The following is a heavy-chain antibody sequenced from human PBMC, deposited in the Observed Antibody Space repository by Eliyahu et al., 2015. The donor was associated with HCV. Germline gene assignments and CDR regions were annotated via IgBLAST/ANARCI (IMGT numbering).Heavy chain of an antibody. CDR2: IYPVDSDT. CDR3: ARDSGSLLMLLGYAFDI. CDR1: GYSFTSYW. V-gene: IGHV5-51*01. Sequence: EVQLVQSGAEVKKPGESLKISCKGSGYSFTSYWIGWVRQMPGKGLEWMGIIYPVDSDTRYSPSFQGQVTISADQSHRPPHPHWGSAKASDTAMYYCARDSGSLLMLLGYAFDIWGQGTMVTVSS. J-gene: IGHJ3*02. D-gene: IGHD1-26*01.